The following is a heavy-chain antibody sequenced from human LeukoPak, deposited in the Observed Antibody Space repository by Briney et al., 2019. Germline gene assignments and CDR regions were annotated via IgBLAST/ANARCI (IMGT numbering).Heavy chain of an antibody. CDR3: AMVGNSSSYYDMDV. V-gene: IGHV1-69*13. CDR2: IIPIFGTA. D-gene: IGHD6-6*01. J-gene: IGHJ6*02. Sequence: GASVKVSCKASGGTFSSYAISWVRQAPGQGLEWMGGIIPIFGTANYAQKFQGRVTITADESTSTAYMELSSLRSEDTAVYCCAMVGNSSSYYDMDVWGQGTTVTVSS. CDR1: GGTFSSYA.